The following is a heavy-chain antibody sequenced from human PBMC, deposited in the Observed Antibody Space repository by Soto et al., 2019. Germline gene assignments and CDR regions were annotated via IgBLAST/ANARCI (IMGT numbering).Heavy chain of an antibody. Sequence: EVQLVESGGGLVQPGGSLRLSCAASGFTFSSYWMSWVRQAPGKGLEWVANIKQDGSEKSYVDSVKGRFTISRDNAKNSLYLQMNSLRAEVTAVYYCARDLGSNDFWSGSPWGQGTLVTVSS. J-gene: IGHJ5*02. CDR1: GFTFSSYW. CDR2: IKQDGSEK. V-gene: IGHV3-7*05. D-gene: IGHD3-3*01. CDR3: ARDLGSNDFWSGSP.